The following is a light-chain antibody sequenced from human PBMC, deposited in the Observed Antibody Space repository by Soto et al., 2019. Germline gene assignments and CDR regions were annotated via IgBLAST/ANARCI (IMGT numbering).Light chain of an antibody. CDR2: VAS. CDR1: QSVNQK. J-gene: IGKJ1*01. V-gene: IGKV3-20*01. Sequence: EIVLTHSPATLSVSPGERATLSCRASQSVNQKLGWYQQKPGQAPRLLIYVASYRATGIPARFSGSGSGTDFTLTISRLEPEDFAVYYCQQYGSSPWTFGQGTKVDIK. CDR3: QQYGSSPWT.